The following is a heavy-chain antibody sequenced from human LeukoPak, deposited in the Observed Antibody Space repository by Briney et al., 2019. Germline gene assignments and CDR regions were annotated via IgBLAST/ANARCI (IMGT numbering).Heavy chain of an antibody. CDR1: GFTFTSYA. CDR2: ISGNGGAT. D-gene: IGHD3-22*01. CDR3: AKATTTIVVDNFFDY. J-gene: IGHJ4*02. V-gene: IGHV3-23*01. Sequence: PGGSLRLSCAASGFTFTSYAMSWVRQAPGKGLERVSAISGNGGATYYADSVKGRFTISRDNSKNTLHLQMNSLRAEDTALYYCAKATTTIVVDNFFDYWGQGTLVSVSS.